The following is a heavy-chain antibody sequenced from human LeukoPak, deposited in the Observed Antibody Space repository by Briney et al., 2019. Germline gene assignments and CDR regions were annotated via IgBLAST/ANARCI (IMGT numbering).Heavy chain of an antibody. V-gene: IGHV7-4-1*02. CDR2: INTNTGNP. Sequence: ASVKVSCKASGYTFTTYGMNWVRQAPGQGLEWTGWINTNTGNPTYAQGFTGRFVFSLDTSVSTAYLQISSLKAEDTAVYYCVRDVSSGWYVGFDYWGQGTLVTVSS. CDR3: VRDVSSGWYVGFDY. D-gene: IGHD6-19*01. CDR1: GYTFTTYG. J-gene: IGHJ4*02.